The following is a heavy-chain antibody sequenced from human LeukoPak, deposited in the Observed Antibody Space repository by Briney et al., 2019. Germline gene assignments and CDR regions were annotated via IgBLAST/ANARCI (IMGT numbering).Heavy chain of an antibody. D-gene: IGHD5-12*01. CDR2: INPNSGGT. CDR3: ARDLYSGYDHIPYYFDY. J-gene: IGHJ4*02. V-gene: IGHV1-2*02. CDR1: GYIFTGYY. Sequence: ASVKVSCKASGYIFTGYYMHWVRQAPGQGLEWMGWINPNSGGTNYAQKFQGRVTMTRDTSISTAYMELSRLRSDDTAVYYCARDLYSGYDHIPYYFDYWGQGTLVTVSS.